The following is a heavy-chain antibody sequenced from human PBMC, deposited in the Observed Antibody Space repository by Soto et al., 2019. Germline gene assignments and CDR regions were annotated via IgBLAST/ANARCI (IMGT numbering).Heavy chain of an antibody. Sequence: GESLKICFKGSGYSFTSYWMSLVRQIPGKGLEWMGVIFPGDSDTRYSPSFQGQVTISADKSISTAYLHWSSLRASDTAMYYCARGYCTSLSCYSTFNYWAQGTLVTVSS. CDR1: GYSFTSYW. V-gene: IGHV5-51*01. CDR3: ARGYCTSLSCYSTFNY. J-gene: IGHJ4*01. CDR2: IFPGDSDT. D-gene: IGHD2-2*01.